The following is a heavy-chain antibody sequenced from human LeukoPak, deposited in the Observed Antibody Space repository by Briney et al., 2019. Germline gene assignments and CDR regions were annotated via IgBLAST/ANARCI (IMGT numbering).Heavy chain of an antibody. D-gene: IGHD3-9*01. V-gene: IGHV3-48*01. Sequence: GGSLRLSCAASGFTFSSYSMNWVRQAPGKGLEWVSYISSSSSTIYYADSVKGRFTISRDNAKNSLYLQMNSLRAEDTAVYYCARDGKATYYDILTGYLDLDYWGQGTLVTVSS. CDR3: ARDGKATYYDILTGYLDLDY. J-gene: IGHJ4*02. CDR2: ISSSSSTI. CDR1: GFTFSSYS.